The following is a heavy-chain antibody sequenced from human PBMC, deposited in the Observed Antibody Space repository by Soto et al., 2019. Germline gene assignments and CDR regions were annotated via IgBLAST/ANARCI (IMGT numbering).Heavy chain of an antibody. CDR2: IIPVFGTP. CDR1: GYSFSSHA. Sequence: QVQLEQSGSEVKKSGSSVKVSCKASGYSFSSHAITWVRQAPGQGLEWMGGIIPVFGTPSYAQKFQGRVTMTTDTSTSTAYMELRSLRSDDTAVYYCARDYSSSWYRWFNPWGQGTLVTVSS. J-gene: IGHJ5*02. V-gene: IGHV1-69*06. CDR3: ARDYSSSWYRWFNP. D-gene: IGHD6-13*01.